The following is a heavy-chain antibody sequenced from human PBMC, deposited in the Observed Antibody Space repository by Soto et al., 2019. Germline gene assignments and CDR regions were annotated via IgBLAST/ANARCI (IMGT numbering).Heavy chain of an antibody. J-gene: IGHJ4*02. CDR1: GFVFSNYS. Sequence: EVQLVESGGGLVQPGGSLRLSCAGSGFVFSNYSMNWVRQAPGRGLEWVSYISSSSTNTYYTASVRGRFTISRGNAKNSLFLRMISLKDEDTAVFYCTRGTKGGSPPLWGRGTLITVSS. V-gene: IGHV3-48*02. CDR3: TRGTKGGSPPL. D-gene: IGHD1-7*01. CDR2: ISSSSTNT.